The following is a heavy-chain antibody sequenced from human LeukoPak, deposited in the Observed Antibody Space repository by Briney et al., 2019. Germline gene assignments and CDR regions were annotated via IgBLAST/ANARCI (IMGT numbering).Heavy chain of an antibody. D-gene: IGHD3-22*01. CDR2: ISRSNNYI. J-gene: IGHJ4*02. Sequence: GGSLRLSCAASGFTFSSYSMNWVRQAPGKGLEWVSSISRSNNYIYYADSVKGRFTISRDNAKNSLYLQMNSLRAEDTAVYYCARDRDYYDSSGYKDWGQGTLVTVSS. V-gene: IGHV3-21*01. CDR3: ARDRDYYDSSGYKD. CDR1: GFTFSSYS.